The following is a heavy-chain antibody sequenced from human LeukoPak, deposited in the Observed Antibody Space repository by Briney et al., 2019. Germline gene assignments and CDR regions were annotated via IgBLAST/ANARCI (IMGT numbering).Heavy chain of an antibody. Sequence: GASVMVSCKASGGTFSNYAFSWVRQAPGQGLEWMGGIIPIFRTTNYAEQFQGRVTITTDESTNTAYLDLGSLRSEDTAVYYCAKDDGSATMGFDSWGQGTLVSVSS. CDR3: AKDDGSATMGFDS. J-gene: IGHJ5*01. CDR1: GGTFSNYA. CDR2: IIPIFRTT. V-gene: IGHV1-69*05. D-gene: IGHD1-26*01.